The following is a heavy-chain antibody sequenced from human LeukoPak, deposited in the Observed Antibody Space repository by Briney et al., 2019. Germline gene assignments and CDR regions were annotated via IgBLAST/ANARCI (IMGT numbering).Heavy chain of an antibody. CDR1: GFTFSSYA. CDR3: ARDRSSSGLDY. Sequence: GGSLRLSCAASGFTFSSYAMSWVRQAPGKGLEWVSAISGTGGSTYYADSVKGRFTISRDNAKNSLYLQMNSLRAEDTAVYYCARDRSSSGLDYWGQGTLVTVSS. J-gene: IGHJ4*02. D-gene: IGHD6-6*01. V-gene: IGHV3-23*01. CDR2: ISGTGGST.